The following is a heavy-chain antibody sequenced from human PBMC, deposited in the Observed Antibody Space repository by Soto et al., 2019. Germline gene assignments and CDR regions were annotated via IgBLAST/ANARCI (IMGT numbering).Heavy chain of an antibody. Sequence: QVQLVESGGGVVQPGRSLRLSCAASGFTFSSYGMHWVRQAPGKGLEWVAVISYDGSNKYYADSVKGRFTISRDNSKNTLYLQMNSLRAEDTAVYYCAKDQQGYYYYGMDVWGQGTTVTVSS. J-gene: IGHJ6*02. CDR3: AKDQQGYYYYGMDV. CDR1: GFTFSSYG. V-gene: IGHV3-30*18. CDR2: ISYDGSNK.